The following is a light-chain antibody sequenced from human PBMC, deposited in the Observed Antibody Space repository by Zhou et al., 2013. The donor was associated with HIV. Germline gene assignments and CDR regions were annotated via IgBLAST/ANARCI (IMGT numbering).Light chain of an antibody. J-gene: IGKJ1*01. Sequence: DTVLTQSPGTLSLSPGERATLSCRASQSVSSSYIAWYQQKPGQAPRLLIYGASSRATGIPDRFSGSGSGTDFTLTISRLEPEDFAVYYCQQYRTFGQGTKVEIK. CDR2: GAS. CDR3: QQYRT. CDR1: QSVSSSY. V-gene: IGKV3-20*01.